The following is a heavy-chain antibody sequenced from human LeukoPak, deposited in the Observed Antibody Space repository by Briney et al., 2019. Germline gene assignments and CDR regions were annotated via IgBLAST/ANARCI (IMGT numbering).Heavy chain of an antibody. CDR3: AEDLYYGLALFDY. V-gene: IGHV3-9*01. CDR2: ISWNSGSI. J-gene: IGHJ4*02. D-gene: IGHD3-10*01. CDR1: GFTFDDYA. Sequence: PGRSLRLSCAASGFTFDDYAMHWVRQAPGKGLEWVSGISWNSGSIGYADSVKGRFTISRDNAKNSLYLQMNSLRAEDTALYYCAEDLYYGLALFDYWGQGTLVTVSS.